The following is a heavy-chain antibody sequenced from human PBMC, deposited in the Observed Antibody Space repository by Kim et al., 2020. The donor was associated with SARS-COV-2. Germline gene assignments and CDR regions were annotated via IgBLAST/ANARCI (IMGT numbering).Heavy chain of an antibody. D-gene: IGHD1-26*01. CDR2: IYSGGST. Sequence: LSLTCAASGFTVSSNYMSWVRQAPGKGLEWVSVIYSGGSTYYADTVKGRFTISRDNSKNTLYLQMNSLRAEDTAVYYCARLEVGALDYWGQGTLVT. CDR3: ARLEVGALDY. CDR1: GFTVSSNY. J-gene: IGHJ4*02. V-gene: IGHV3-53*01.